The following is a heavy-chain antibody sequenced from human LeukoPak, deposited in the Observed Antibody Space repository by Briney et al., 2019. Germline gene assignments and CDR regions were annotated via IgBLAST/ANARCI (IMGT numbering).Heavy chain of an antibody. Sequence: GGSLRLSCAASGFTLSNHWMSWVRQAPGKGLEWVANIKQDGSEKYYVDSVKGRFAISRDNAKNSLYLQMNSLRAEDTAVYYCAGSVRGAFDYWGQGPLVTVSS. CDR2: IKQDGSEK. J-gene: IGHJ4*02. D-gene: IGHD3-16*01. CDR3: AGSVRGAFDY. CDR1: GFTLSNHW. V-gene: IGHV3-7*01.